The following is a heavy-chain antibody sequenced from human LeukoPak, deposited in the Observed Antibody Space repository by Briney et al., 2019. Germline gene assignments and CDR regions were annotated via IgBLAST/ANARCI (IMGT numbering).Heavy chain of an antibody. Sequence: SETLSLTCAVYGGSFSGYYWSWIRQPPGKGLEWIGEINNSGSTNYTPSLKSRVTISVDTSKNQFSLKLSSVTAADTAVYYCARDRTIWFGGYGMDVWGQGTTVTVSS. CDR3: ARDRTIWFGGYGMDV. D-gene: IGHD3-10*01. CDR2: INNSGST. V-gene: IGHV4-34*01. CDR1: GGSFSGYY. J-gene: IGHJ6*02.